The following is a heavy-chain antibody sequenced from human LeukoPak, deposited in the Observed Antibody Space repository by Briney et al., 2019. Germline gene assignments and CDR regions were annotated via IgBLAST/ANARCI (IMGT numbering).Heavy chain of an antibody. Sequence: GESLKISCKGSGYPFSSYWIGWVRQMPGKGLEWMGIIYPGDSDTRYSPSLQGQVTISVDTSIGTAYLQWSSLKASNTAIYYCARQNDFRLDYWGQGTLVTVSS. CDR3: ARQNDFRLDY. D-gene: IGHD3-3*01. V-gene: IGHV5-51*01. CDR1: GYPFSSYW. J-gene: IGHJ4*02. CDR2: IYPGDSDT.